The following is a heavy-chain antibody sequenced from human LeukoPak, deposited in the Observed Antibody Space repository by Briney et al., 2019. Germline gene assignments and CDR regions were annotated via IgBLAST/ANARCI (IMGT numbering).Heavy chain of an antibody. V-gene: IGHV3-30-3*01. D-gene: IGHD5-12*01. J-gene: IGHJ4*02. CDR1: GFTFSSYA. Sequence: GRSLRLSCAASGFTFSSYAMHWVRQAPGKGLEWVAVISYDGSNKYYADSVKGRFTISRDNSKNTLYLQMNSLRTEDTAVHYCAREGQGGYDLFDYWGQGTLVTVSS. CDR2: ISYDGSNK. CDR3: AREGQGGYDLFDY.